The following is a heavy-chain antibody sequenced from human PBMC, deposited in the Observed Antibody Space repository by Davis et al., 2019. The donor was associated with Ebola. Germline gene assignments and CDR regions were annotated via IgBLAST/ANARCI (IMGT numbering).Heavy chain of an antibody. Sequence: ESLKLSCAASGFTFSNAWMSWVRQAPGKGLEWVGRIKSKTDGGTTDYAAPVKGRFTISRDDSKNTLYLQMNSLKTEDTAVYYCTTDGQAEYYDSSGYYSGLYYVDYWGQGTLVTVSS. D-gene: IGHD3-22*01. CDR3: TTDGQAEYYDSSGYYSGLYYVDY. J-gene: IGHJ4*02. V-gene: IGHV3-15*01. CDR2: IKSKTDGGTT. CDR1: GFTFSNAW.